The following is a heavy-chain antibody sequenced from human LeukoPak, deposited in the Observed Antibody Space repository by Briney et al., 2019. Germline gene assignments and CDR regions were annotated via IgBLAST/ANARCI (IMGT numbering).Heavy chain of an antibody. CDR2: IYPGASDT. Sequence: GESPKISCEGSGYSFTSYWIAWVRQMPGKGLECMGIIYPGASDTRYSPSFQGQVTISADKSISTAYLQWSSLKASDTAMYYCARRGTYGDYADYYMDVWGKGTTVTVSS. J-gene: IGHJ6*03. CDR3: ARRGTYGDYADYYMDV. CDR1: GYSFTSYW. D-gene: IGHD4-17*01. V-gene: IGHV5-51*01.